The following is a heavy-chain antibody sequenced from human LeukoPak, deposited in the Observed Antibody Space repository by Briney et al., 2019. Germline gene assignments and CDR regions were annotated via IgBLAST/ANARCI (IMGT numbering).Heavy chain of an antibody. CDR2: IRSSGSLI. CDR1: GFTFSGYN. D-gene: IGHD6-13*01. V-gene: IGHV3-48*01. Sequence: GGSLRLSCAASGFTFSGYNMNWVRQAPGKGLEWVAFIRSSGSLIYYAESVKGRFTISRDNSKNTLYLQMNSLRAEDTALYYCAKDHSQAKYSITWKFDPWGQGTLVTVSS. J-gene: IGHJ5*02. CDR3: AKDHSQAKYSITWKFDP.